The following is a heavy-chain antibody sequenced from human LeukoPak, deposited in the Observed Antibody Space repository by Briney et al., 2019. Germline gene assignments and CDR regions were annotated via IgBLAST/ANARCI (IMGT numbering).Heavy chain of an antibody. V-gene: IGHV4-39*01. CDR2: IYYSGST. Sequence: SETLSLTCTVSGGSINSSYYYWGWIRQPPGKGLEWIGSIYYSGSTNYNPSLKSRVTISVDTSKNQFSLKLSPVTAADTAVYYCASGSRSYCGGDCYKNWGQGTLVTVSS. CDR1: GGSINSSYYY. J-gene: IGHJ4*02. D-gene: IGHD2-21*02. CDR3: ASGSRSYCGGDCYKN.